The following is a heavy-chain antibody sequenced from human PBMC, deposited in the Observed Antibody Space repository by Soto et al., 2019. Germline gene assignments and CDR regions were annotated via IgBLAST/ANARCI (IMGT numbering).Heavy chain of an antibody. CDR2: ISQDGSVK. D-gene: IGHD6-13*01. CDR3: AGRQQNYYYYGMDV. Sequence: QVQLVESGGGGVQPGRSLTVSCAASGISISTYAMHWVRQAPGKWLEWVAVISQDGSVKYYADSVKGRFTISRDNPKNTLFLQMNSLGADDTAVYYCAGRQQNYYYYGMDVWGQGTTVTVSS. V-gene: IGHV3-30*03. J-gene: IGHJ6*02. CDR1: GISISTYA.